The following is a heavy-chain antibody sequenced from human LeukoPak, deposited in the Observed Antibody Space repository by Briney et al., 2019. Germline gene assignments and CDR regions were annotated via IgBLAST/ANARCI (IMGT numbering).Heavy chain of an antibody. V-gene: IGHV3-9*01. CDR1: GFTFDDYA. CDR3: AKDMNYYNSSGCFDP. Sequence: PGRSLRLSCAASGFTFDDYAMHWVRQAPGKGLEWVSGISWNSGSIGYADSVKGRFTISRDNTKNSLYLQMNSLRAEDTALYYCAKDMNYYNSSGCFDPWGQGTLVTVSS. J-gene: IGHJ5*02. D-gene: IGHD3-22*01. CDR2: ISWNSGSI.